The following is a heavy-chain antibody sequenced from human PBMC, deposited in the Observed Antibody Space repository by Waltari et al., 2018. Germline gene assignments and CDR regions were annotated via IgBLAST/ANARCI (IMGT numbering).Heavy chain of an antibody. CDR2: INTNGGTT. D-gene: IGHD3-3*01. V-gene: IGHV3-74*01. J-gene: IGHJ4*02. Sequence: EMQLVESGGGLVQPGGSRRLSCEASGFGFGASGMTWFRQAPGGGLVWVARINTNGGTTNYADSVTGRFTSSRDNPKNMLYLQMDSLGAQDTAVYYCVKEGVAPGGSDFFDHWGQGTLVTVSP. CDR3: VKEGVAPGGSDFFDH. CDR1: GFGFGASG.